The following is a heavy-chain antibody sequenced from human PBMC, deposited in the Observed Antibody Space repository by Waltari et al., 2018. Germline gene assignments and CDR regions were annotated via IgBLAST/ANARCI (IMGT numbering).Heavy chain of an antibody. V-gene: IGHV3-23*01. J-gene: IGHJ4*02. D-gene: IGHD1-26*01. CDR2: ICGRGGST. CDR3: ARGGGWELPHRAFDY. Sequence: EVQLLESGGGLVQPGGSLRLSCAASGFTFSSYAMSWVRQAPGKGLEWVSAICGRGGSTYYADSVKGRFTISRDNSKNTLYLQMNSLRAEDTAVYYCARGGGWELPHRAFDYWGQGTLVTVSS. CDR1: GFTFSSYA.